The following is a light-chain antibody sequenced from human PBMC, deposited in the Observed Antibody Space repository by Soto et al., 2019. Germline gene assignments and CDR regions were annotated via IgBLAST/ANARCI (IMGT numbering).Light chain of an antibody. Sequence: IQLTQSTSSLSASVGDRVSITCRASQSINIYLNWYQQKPGKAPQVLIYAASSLQSGVPSRFSGSGSGTDFTLTISSLQSEDFGTYYCQQSYSTPRTFGHGTKVDIK. J-gene: IGKJ2*01. CDR2: AAS. CDR1: QSINIY. V-gene: IGKV1-39*01. CDR3: QQSYSTPRT.